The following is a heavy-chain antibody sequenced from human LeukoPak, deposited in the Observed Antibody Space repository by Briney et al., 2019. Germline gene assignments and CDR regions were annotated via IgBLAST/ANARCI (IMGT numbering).Heavy chain of an antibody. CDR2: IYYSGST. D-gene: IGHD3-16*01. V-gene: IGHV4-39*01. J-gene: IGHJ4*02. CDR1: GVSISSSTYY. CDR3: ASLGSWGSYGSVDY. Sequence: PSETLSLTCTVSGVSISSSTYYWGWIRQPPGKGLEWIGSIYYSGSTYYNPSLKSRVTISVDTSKNQFSLKLSSVTAADTAVYYCASLGSWGSYGSVDYWGQGTLVTVSS.